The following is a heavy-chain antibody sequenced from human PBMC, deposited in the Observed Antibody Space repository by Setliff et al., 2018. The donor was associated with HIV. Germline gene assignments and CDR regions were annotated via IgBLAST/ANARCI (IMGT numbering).Heavy chain of an antibody. CDR2: IDNSGST. D-gene: IGHD6-13*01. CDR1: GGSISSYY. Sequence: SETLSLTCTVSGGSISSYYWSWIRQPPGKGLEWIGYIDNSGSTNYNPSLKSRVTISVDTSKNQISLKLSSVTAADTAVYYCARHIFGRSKIAAAAIQIFDYWGQGTLVTVSS. CDR3: ARHIFGRSKIAAAAIQIFDY. J-gene: IGHJ4*02. V-gene: IGHV4-59*08.